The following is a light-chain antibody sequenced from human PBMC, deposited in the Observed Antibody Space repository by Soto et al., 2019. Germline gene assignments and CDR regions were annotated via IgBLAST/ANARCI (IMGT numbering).Light chain of an antibody. CDR3: SSYTSSTTPYV. CDR2: DVT. J-gene: IGLJ1*01. CDR1: SSDVGGYNY. V-gene: IGLV2-14*03. Sequence: QSVLTQPASVSGSPGQSITISCTGTSSDVGGYNYVSWYQHYPGKAPKLMIYDVTKRPSGVSNCFSGSKSGNTASLTISGLQAEDEADYYCSSYTSSTTPYVFGTGTKVTVL.